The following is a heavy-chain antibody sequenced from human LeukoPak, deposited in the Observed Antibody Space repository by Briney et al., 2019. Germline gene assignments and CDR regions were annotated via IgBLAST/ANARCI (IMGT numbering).Heavy chain of an antibody. Sequence: GGSLRLSCAASRFTFNTYALIWVRQAPGKGLEWVLAINGRGDTPHYADSVKGRFTISRDNSKSTLYLQMDGLRTEDTAIYYCARDPNGDHLGAFDFWGQGTMVTVSS. V-gene: IGHV3-23*01. D-gene: IGHD4-17*01. CDR1: RFTFNTYA. CDR2: INGRGDTP. CDR3: ARDPNGDHLGAFDF. J-gene: IGHJ3*01.